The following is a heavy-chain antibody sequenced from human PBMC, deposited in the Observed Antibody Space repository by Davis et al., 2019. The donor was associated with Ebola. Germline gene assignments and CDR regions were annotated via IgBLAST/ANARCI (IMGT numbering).Heavy chain of an antibody. CDR2: IFHSGNT. J-gene: IGHJ3*02. D-gene: IGHD2-21*01. CDR1: GGSIRSTNW. Sequence: MPSETLSLTCAVSGGSIRSTNWWSCVRQPPGKGLEWIGEIFHSGNTKYNPSLKSRVTISVDKSKNQFSLRLTTVTAADTALYFGAREAPTSGGDRDAFDIWGQGRMVTVSS. V-gene: IGHV4-4*02. CDR3: AREAPTSGGDRDAFDI.